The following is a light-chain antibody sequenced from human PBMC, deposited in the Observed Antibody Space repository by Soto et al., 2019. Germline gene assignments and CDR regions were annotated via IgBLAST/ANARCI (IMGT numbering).Light chain of an antibody. V-gene: IGKV1-8*01. Sequence: AIRMTQSPSSFSASTGDRVTITCRASQGISSYLAWYQQKPGKAPKLLIYAASTVQSGVPSRFSGSGSGTDFTLTISCLQSEDFATYYCQQYYSYPRTFGQGTKV. CDR2: AAS. J-gene: IGKJ1*01. CDR3: QQYYSYPRT. CDR1: QGISSY.